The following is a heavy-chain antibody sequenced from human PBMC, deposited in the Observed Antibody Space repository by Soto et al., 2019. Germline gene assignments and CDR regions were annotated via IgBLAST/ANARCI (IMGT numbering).Heavy chain of an antibody. CDR3: ARLHCDSPNCVPLDP. J-gene: IGHJ5*02. D-gene: IGHD2-2*01. V-gene: IGHV4-39*01. Sequence: QLQLQESGPGLVKPSETLSLTCTVSGGSISYDTYYWGWIRQPPGKGLEWIGSIYYSGTSSYNPSLKSRVTMSVDTSKKQLSLRLSSVTAADTAVYYCARLHCDSPNCVPLDPWGQGTLVIVSS. CDR2: IYYSGTS. CDR1: GGSISYDTYY.